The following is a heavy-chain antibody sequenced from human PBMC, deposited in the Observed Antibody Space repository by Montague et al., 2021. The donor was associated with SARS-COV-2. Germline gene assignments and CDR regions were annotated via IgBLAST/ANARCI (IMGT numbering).Heavy chain of an antibody. V-gene: IGHV4-59*02. CDR2: IYDSGST. Sequence: SETLSLTCIVSGSSVRSYYWSWIRQPPGKGLEWIGYIYDSGSTNYNPSLKSRVTISVDTSKNQFSLKLSSMTAADTAVYYCARENTVTTFGGPYYIDSWGQGTLVTVS. CDR1: GSSVRSYY. D-gene: IGHD4-17*01. J-gene: IGHJ4*02. CDR3: ARENTVTTFGGPYYIDS.